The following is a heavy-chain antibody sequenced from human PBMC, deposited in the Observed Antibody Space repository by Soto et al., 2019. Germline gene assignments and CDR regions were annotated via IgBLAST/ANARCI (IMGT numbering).Heavy chain of an antibody. Sequence: TLSLTCAVSGESVSSNSAAWNWIRQSPSRGLEWLGRTYYRSKWYNDYAVSVKSRITINPDTSKNQFSLQLNSVTPEDTAVYYCARDGAYSSSSRSGWFGPWGQGTLVTVSS. J-gene: IGHJ5*02. CDR2: TYYRSKWYN. CDR3: ARDGAYSSSSRSGWFGP. CDR1: GESVSSNSAA. D-gene: IGHD6-6*01. V-gene: IGHV6-1*01.